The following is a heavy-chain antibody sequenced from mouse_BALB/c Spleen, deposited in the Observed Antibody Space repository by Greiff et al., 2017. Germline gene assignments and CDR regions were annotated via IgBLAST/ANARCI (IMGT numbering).Heavy chain of an antibody. CDR1: GFTFSSYD. V-gene: IGHV5-6-5*01. CDR3: ARRERGNYLDY. D-gene: IGHD2-1*01. CDR2: ISSGGST. J-gene: IGHJ4*01. Sequence: EVQLVESGGGLVKPGGSLKLSCAASGFTFSSYDMSWVRQTPEKRLEWVASISSGGSTYYPDSVKGRFTISRDNARNILYLQMSSLRSEDTAMYYCARRERGNYLDYWGQGTSVTVSS.